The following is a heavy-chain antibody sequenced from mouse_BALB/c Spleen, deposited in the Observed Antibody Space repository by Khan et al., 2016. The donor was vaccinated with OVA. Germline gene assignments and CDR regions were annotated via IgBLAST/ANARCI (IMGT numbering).Heavy chain of an antibody. D-gene: IGHD1-1*01. J-gene: IGHJ3*01. Sequence: QVQLQQSGAELMKPGASVKISCKATGYTFSSYWIEWVKQRPGHGLEWIGEILPGSGRNNYNEKFKGKATFTADKSSNTAYIQLSSLTAEDSAVYYCARGSCYGICSWIGYWGQGTLVTVSS. CDR2: ILPGSGRN. CDR1: GYTFSSYW. V-gene: IGHV1-9*01. CDR3: ARGSCYGICSWIGY.